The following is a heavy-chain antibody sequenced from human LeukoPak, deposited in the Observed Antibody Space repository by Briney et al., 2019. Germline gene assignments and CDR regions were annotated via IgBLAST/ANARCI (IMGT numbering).Heavy chain of an antibody. D-gene: IGHD6-19*01. CDR3: ARGRIAVAGTRFVWFDP. Sequence: SETLSLTCAVYGGSFSGYYWSWIRQPPGKRLEWIGEINHSGSTNYNPSLKSRVTISVDTSKNQFSLKLSSVTAADTAVYYCARGRIAVAGTRFVWFDPWGQGTLVTVSS. CDR1: GGSFSGYY. J-gene: IGHJ5*02. CDR2: INHSGST. V-gene: IGHV4-34*01.